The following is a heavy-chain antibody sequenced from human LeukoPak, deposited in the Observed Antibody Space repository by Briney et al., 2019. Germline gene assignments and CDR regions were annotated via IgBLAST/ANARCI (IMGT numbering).Heavy chain of an antibody. CDR1: GFTFSSYG. V-gene: IGHV3-33*01. J-gene: IGHJ3*02. CDR2: IWSDGTNK. CDR3: ARDHGSSGWNLDALDI. Sequence: GRSLRLSCATSGFTFSSYGMHWVRQAPGKGLEWVAVIWSDGTNKYYVDSVKGRFTISRDNSKNTLYLQMNSLRAEDTAVYYCARDHGSSGWNLDALDIWGQGTMVTVSS. D-gene: IGHD6-19*01.